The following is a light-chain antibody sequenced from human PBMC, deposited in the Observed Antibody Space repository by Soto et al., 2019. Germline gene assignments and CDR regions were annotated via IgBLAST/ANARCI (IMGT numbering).Light chain of an antibody. CDR3: QQYGGSPIT. Sequence: EIVLTQSPATLSLSPGERATLSCRASESVSSDLAWYQQKPGQAPRLLMYEVSTRAAGIPARFSGSGSGTDFTLTISRLEPEDFAVYYCQQYGGSPITFGQGTRLRL. J-gene: IGKJ5*01. CDR1: ESVSSD. V-gene: IGKV3-20*01. CDR2: EVS.